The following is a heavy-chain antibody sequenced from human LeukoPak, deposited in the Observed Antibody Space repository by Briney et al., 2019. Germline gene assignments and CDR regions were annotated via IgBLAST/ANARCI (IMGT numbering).Heavy chain of an antibody. J-gene: IGHJ4*02. D-gene: IGHD5-18*01. CDR3: ARRNTAMVTRHKIFDY. CDR2: MNPNSGNT. Sequence: GASVKVSCKASGYTFTSYDINWVRQATGQGLEWMGWMNPNSGNTGYAQKFQGRVTMTRNTSISTAYMELSRLRSDDTAAYYCARRNTAMVTRHKIFDYWGQGTLVTVSS. CDR1: GYTFTSYD. V-gene: IGHV1-8*01.